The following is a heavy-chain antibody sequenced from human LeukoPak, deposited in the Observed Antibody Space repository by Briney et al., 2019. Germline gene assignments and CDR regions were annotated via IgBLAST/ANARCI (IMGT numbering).Heavy chain of an antibody. CDR2: IYISGST. Sequence: SETLSLTCTVSGGSISKYYWNWIRQPAGKGPEWIGRIYISGSTNHNPSLKSRVTMSVDTSKNQFSLKLSSVTAADTAVYYCARDKSRTYGSADAFDIWGQGTMVTVSS. V-gene: IGHV4-4*07. CDR3: ARDKSRTYGSADAFDI. J-gene: IGHJ3*02. CDR1: GGSISKYY. D-gene: IGHD3-10*01.